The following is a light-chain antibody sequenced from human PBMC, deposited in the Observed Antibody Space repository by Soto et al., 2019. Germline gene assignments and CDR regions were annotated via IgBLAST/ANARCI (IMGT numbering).Light chain of an antibody. CDR3: QHYDNLPYT. CDR2: DAS. CDR1: QDITKY. J-gene: IGKJ2*01. Sequence: DIQMTQSPSSLSASVGDRVTITCQASQDITKYLSWFQQKPGKVPKLLIYDASELETGVPSRFSGSGSGTDFTFTISSLQPEEIATYYCQHYDNLPYTFGQGTKLEMK. V-gene: IGKV1-33*01.